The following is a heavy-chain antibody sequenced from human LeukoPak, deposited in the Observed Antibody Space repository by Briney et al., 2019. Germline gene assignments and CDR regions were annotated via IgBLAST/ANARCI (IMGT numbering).Heavy chain of an antibody. J-gene: IGHJ4*02. CDR2: INPDSGGT. Sequence: ASVKVSCKASGYTFTAYYMHWVRQAPGQGLEWMGWINPDSGGTNYAQKFQGRVTMTRGTSISTAYMELSRLRSDDTAVYYCARTSTSPLAYWGQGTLVTVSS. D-gene: IGHD5/OR15-5a*01. V-gene: IGHV1-2*02. CDR3: ARTSTSPLAY. CDR1: GYTFTAYY.